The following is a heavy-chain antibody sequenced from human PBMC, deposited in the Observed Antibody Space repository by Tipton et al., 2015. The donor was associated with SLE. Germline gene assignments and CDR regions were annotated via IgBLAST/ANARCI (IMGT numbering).Heavy chain of an antibody. D-gene: IGHD2-2*02. CDR3: ASPLGYCRSTSCYTGWYFAL. CDR1: GFTLSSYA. Sequence: SLRLSCAASGFTLSSYAMSWVRQAPGKGLEWVSVIYSGGSSTYYADSVKGRFAISRNNSKNTLYLQMNSLRAEDTAVYYCASPLGYCRSTSCYTGWYFALWGRGTLVTVSS. J-gene: IGHJ2*01. V-gene: IGHV3-23*03. CDR2: IYSGGSST.